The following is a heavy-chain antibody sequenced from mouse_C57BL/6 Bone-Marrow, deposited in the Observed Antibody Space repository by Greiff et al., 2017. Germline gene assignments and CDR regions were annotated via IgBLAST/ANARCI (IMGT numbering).Heavy chain of an antibody. D-gene: IGHD2-14*01. J-gene: IGHJ4*01. CDR3: ARPQVRRAMDY. V-gene: IGHV1-9*01. CDR1: GYTFSSYW. CDR2: ILPGSGST. Sequence: QVPLQQSGAELMKPGASVKISCKATGYTFSSYWIEWVKQRPGHGLEWIGEILPGSGSTNYNEKFKGKATFTADTSSNTAYMQLSSLTSEDSAVYYCARPQVRRAMDYWGQGTSVTVSS.